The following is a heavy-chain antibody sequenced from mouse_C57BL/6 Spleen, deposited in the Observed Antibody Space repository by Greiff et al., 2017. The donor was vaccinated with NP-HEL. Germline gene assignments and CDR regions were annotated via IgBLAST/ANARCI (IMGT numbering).Heavy chain of an antibody. D-gene: IGHD1-1*01. CDR1: GYTFTSYT. CDR3: ARYYGSSYDAMDY. J-gene: IGHJ4*01. Sequence: VQLQQSGAELARPGASVKMSCKASGYTFTSYTMHWVKQRPGQGLEWIGYINPSSGYTKYNQKFKDKATLTADKSSSTAYMQLSSLTSEDSAVYDCARYYGSSYDAMDYWGQGTSVTVSS. V-gene: IGHV1-4*01. CDR2: INPSSGYT.